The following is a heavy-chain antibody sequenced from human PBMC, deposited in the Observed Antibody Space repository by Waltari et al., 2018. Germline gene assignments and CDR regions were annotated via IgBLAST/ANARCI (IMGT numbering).Heavy chain of an antibody. V-gene: IGHV4-38-2*02. D-gene: IGHD3-3*01. CDR2: IYHSGST. CDR1: GYSISSGYY. Sequence: QVQLQESGPGLVKPSETLSLTCAVSGYSISSGYYWGWIRQPPGKGLEWIGSIYHSGSTYYNPSLKSRVTISVDTSKNQFSLKLSSVTTADTAVYYCARDSGGYYDFWSGPSNYFDYWGQGTLVTVSS. CDR3: ARDSGGYYDFWSGPSNYFDY. J-gene: IGHJ4*02.